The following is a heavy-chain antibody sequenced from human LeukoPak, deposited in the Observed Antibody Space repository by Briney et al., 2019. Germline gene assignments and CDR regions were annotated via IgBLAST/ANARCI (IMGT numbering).Heavy chain of an antibody. Sequence: PGGSLRLSCAASGFTFSSYGMHWVRQAPGKGLEWVAVISYDGSNKYYADSVKGRFTISRDNSKNTLYLQMNSLRADDTAVYYCAKARGSSVYEQFDYWGQGTQVTVSP. D-gene: IGHD5/OR15-5a*01. CDR3: AKARGSSVYEQFDY. CDR2: ISYDGSNK. CDR1: GFTFSSYG. V-gene: IGHV3-30*18. J-gene: IGHJ4*02.